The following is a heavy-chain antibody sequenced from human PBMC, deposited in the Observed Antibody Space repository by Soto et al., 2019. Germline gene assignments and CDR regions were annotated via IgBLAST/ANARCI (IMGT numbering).Heavy chain of an antibody. V-gene: IGHV3-33*01. CDR2: IWYDGSNK. Sequence: GGSLRLSCAASGFTFSSYGMRWVRQAPGKGLEWVAVIWYDGSNKYYADSVKGRFTISRGNSKNTLYLQMNSLRAEDTAVYSCARDGAPKKWYSSSCDFDYWGQGTLVTVSS. J-gene: IGHJ4*02. D-gene: IGHD6-13*01. CDR1: GFTFSSYG. CDR3: ARDGAPKKWYSSSCDFDY.